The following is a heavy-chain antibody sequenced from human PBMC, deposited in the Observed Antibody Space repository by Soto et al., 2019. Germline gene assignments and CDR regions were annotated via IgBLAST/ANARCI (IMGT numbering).Heavy chain of an antibody. D-gene: IGHD5-18*01. CDR1: GGSISSSSYY. V-gene: IGHV4-39*01. CDR3: ASRNRYSYGYYYYYGMDV. J-gene: IGHJ6*02. CDR2: IYYSGST. Sequence: SLTCTVSGGSISSSSYYWGWIRQPPETGLEWIGSIYYSGSTYYNPSLKSRVTISVDTSKNQFSLKLSSVTAADTAVYYCASRNRYSYGYYYYYGMDVWGQGTTVTVSS.